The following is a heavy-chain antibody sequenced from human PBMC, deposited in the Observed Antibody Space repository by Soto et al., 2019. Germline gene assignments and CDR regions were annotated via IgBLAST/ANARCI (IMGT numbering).Heavy chain of an antibody. D-gene: IGHD6-13*01. Sequence: QVTLKESGPVLVKPTETLTLTCTVSRFSLSNARMGVSWIRQPPGKALEWLAYIFSNDEKFYSTFLKSRLTISKDTSKSQVVLAMTNMDPVDTATYYCARIRIAGGTYYFDYWGQGTLVTVSS. CDR3: ARIRIAGGTYYFDY. CDR2: IFSNDEK. J-gene: IGHJ4*02. CDR1: RFSLSNARMG. V-gene: IGHV2-26*01.